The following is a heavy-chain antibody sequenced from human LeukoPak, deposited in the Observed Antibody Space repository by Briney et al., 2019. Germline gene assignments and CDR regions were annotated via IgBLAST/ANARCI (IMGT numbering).Heavy chain of an antibody. J-gene: IGHJ4*02. V-gene: IGHV1-69*04. CDR1: GGTFSSYA. CDR2: IIPILGIA. Sequence: ASVKVSCKASGGTFSSYAISWVRQAPGQGLEWMGRIIPILGIANYAQKFQGRVTITADKSTSTAYMELSSLRSEDTAVYYCARDGYYGSGSYYNDYYSPFDYWGQGTLVTVSS. D-gene: IGHD3-10*01. CDR3: ARDGYYGSGSYYNDYYSPFDY.